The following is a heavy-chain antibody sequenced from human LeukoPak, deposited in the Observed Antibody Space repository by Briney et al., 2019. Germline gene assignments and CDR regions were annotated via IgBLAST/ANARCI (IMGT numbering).Heavy chain of an antibody. CDR1: GFTFGDHA. CDR2: IRGKAYGGTT. CDR3: TRNSYPHHAGFDI. V-gene: IGHV3-49*04. D-gene: IGHD1-26*01. Sequence: GGSLRLSCTASGFTFGDHAMSWVRQAPGKGLEWVGFIRGKAYGGTTEYVASVKGRFTISRDDSKTIAYLQMNSLKTTDTAVYYCTRNSYPHHAGFDIWGQGTMVTASS. J-gene: IGHJ3*02.